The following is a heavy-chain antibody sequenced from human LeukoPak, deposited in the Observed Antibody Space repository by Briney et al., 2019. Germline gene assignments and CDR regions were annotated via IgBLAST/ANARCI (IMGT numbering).Heavy chain of an antibody. CDR2: IYYSGST. V-gene: IGHV4-59*01. Sequence: SETLSLTCTVSGGSISSYYWSWIRQPPGKGLEWIGYIYYSGSTNYNPSLKSRVTISVDTSKNQFSLKLSSVTAADTAVYYCARGYSYGYSGNYFDYWSQGTLVTVSS. J-gene: IGHJ4*02. CDR3: ARGYSYGYSGNYFDY. D-gene: IGHD5-18*01. CDR1: GGSISSYY.